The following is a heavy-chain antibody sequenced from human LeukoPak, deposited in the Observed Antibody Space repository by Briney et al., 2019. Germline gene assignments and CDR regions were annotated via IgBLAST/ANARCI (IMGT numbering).Heavy chain of an antibody. CDR3: ARALLRPWFDP. Sequence: SETLSLTCTVSGGSISNYYWSWIRQPPGKGLECIGYISYSGSTNYNPSLKSRVTISVDTSKNQFSLKLRSVTTADTAVYYCARALLRPWFDPWGQGTLVTVSS. D-gene: IGHD3-16*01. CDR2: ISYSGST. CDR1: GGSISNYY. V-gene: IGHV4-59*01. J-gene: IGHJ5*02.